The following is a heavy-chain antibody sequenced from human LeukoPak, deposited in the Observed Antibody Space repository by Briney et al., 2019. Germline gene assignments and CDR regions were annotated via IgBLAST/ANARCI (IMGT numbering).Heavy chain of an antibody. CDR3: ASATIFGVVIHY. CDR1: GLTFSSYA. CDR2: ISYDGSNK. D-gene: IGHD3-3*01. V-gene: IGHV3-30*04. Sequence: GGSLRLSCAASGLTFSSYAMHWVRQAPGKGLEWVAVISYDGSNKYYADSMKGRFTISRDNSKNTLYLQMNSLRAEDTAVYYCASATIFGVVIHYWGQGTLVTVSS. J-gene: IGHJ4*02.